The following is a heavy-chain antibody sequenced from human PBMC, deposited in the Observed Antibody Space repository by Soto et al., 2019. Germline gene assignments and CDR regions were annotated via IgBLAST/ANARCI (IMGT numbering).Heavy chain of an antibody. J-gene: IGHJ6*03. D-gene: IGHD2-21*01. CDR2: INHLGSI. Sequence: SETLSLTCVVSGGSLSDYFWIWIRQPPGMALEWIGEINHLGSINYNPSLKSRVTMSVDTSKNQFSPTLNSVTAADTATYYCARGGISHSAYFYYMDVWDRGTTVTLSS. CDR1: GGSLSDYF. CDR3: ARGGISHSAYFYYMDV. V-gene: IGHV4-34*01.